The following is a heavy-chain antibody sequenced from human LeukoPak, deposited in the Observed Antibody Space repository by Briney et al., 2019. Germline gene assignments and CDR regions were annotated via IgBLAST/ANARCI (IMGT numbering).Heavy chain of an antibody. J-gene: IGHJ4*02. D-gene: IGHD2-2*01. CDR3: ARGGQPGYYFDY. CDR2: TRQDGSEK. CDR1: GFTFSNYW. Sequence: TGGSLRLSCAASGFTFSNYWMSWVRQAPGKGLEWVANTRQDGSEKYYVDSVRGRFTISRDNARNSLYLQINSLRAEDTAVYFCARGGQPGYYFDYWGQGTLVTVSS. V-gene: IGHV3-7*01.